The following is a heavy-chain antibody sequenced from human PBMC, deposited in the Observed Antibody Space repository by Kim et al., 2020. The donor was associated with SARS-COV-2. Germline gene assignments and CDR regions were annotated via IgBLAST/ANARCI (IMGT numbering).Heavy chain of an antibody. D-gene: IGHD4-17*01. J-gene: IGHJ4*02. CDR2: IYYSGST. Sequence: SETLSLSCTVSGGSISSSSYYWGWIRQPPGKGLEWIGSIYYSGSTYYNPSLKSRVTISADTSKNQFSLKLSSVTAADTAVYYCARHLSPFMTMVTTPFDYWGQGTLVTVSS. V-gene: IGHV4-39*01. CDR1: GGSISSSSYY. CDR3: ARHLSPFMTMVTTPFDY.